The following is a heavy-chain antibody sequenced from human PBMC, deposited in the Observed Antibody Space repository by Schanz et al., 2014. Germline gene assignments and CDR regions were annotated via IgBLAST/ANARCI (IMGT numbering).Heavy chain of an antibody. CDR1: GFTFGSYA. J-gene: IGHJ4*02. CDR2: ICSSGNTI. D-gene: IGHD3-22*01. CDR3: AKDPSHGDYDYYFDY. Sequence: DVQLLESGGGLVKPGGSLRLSCAASGFTFGSYAMSWVRQAPGKGLEWVSYICSSGNTIYYADSVKGRFTISRDSPKNTLYLQMNSLRAEDTAVYYCAKDPSHGDYDYYFDYWGQGTLVTVSS. V-gene: IGHV3-23*05.